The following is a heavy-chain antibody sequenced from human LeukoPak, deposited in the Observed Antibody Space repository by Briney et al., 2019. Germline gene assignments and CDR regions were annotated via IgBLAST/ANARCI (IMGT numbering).Heavy chain of an antibody. Sequence: SETLSLTCVVYGGSFSGYYWSWIRQPPGKGLEWIGEINHSGSTNYNPSLKSRVTISVDTSKNQFSLKLSSVTAADTAVYYCARGRRDYVWGSYRPFDYWGQGTLVTVSS. J-gene: IGHJ4*02. V-gene: IGHV4-34*01. CDR2: INHSGST. CDR1: GGSFSGYY. CDR3: ARGRRDYVWGSYRPFDY. D-gene: IGHD3-16*02.